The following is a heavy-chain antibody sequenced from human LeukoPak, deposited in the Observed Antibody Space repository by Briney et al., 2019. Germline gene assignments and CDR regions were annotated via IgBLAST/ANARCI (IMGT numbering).Heavy chain of an antibody. J-gene: IGHJ4*02. CDR2: IKQDGRVK. CDR1: GFTFPNYW. Sequence: GGSLRLSCVASGFTFPNYWMSWVRQAPEKGLEWVANIKQDGRVKQYVDSMKGRFTISRDSAKNSLYLQMNSLRAEDTAVYYCARDRDDGGFDYWGQGILVTVSS. D-gene: IGHD4-23*01. CDR3: ARDRDDGGFDY. V-gene: IGHV3-7*01.